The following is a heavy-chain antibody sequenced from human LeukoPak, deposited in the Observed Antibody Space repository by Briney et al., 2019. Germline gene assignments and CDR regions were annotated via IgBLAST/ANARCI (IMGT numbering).Heavy chain of an antibody. CDR3: ARDKTHPSSWYSGSHWFDP. CDR1: GGTFSSYA. J-gene: IGHJ5*02. CDR2: IIPIFGTA. Sequence: GASVKVSCKASGGTFSSYAISWVRQAPGQGLEWMGGIIPIFGTANYAQKFQGRVTITTDESTSTAYMELSSLRSEDTAVYYCARDKTHPSSWYSGSHWFDPWGQRTLVTVSS. V-gene: IGHV1-69*05. D-gene: IGHD6-13*01.